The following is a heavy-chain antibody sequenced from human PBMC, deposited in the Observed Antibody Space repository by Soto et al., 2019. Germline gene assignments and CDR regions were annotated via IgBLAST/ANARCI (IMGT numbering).Heavy chain of an antibody. CDR3: AGRCDSTSCLAHFDY. CDR1: GGTFNNYV. V-gene: IGHV1-69*06. J-gene: IGHJ4*02. CDR2: IIPIFGTA. Sequence: SVKVSCKASGGTFNNYVINWVRQAPGQGLEWMGGIIPIFGTANYAQKFQGRVTITADKPTSTAYMELNSLRSEDTAVYYCAGRCDSTSCLAHFDYWGQGTLVTVSS. D-gene: IGHD2-2*01.